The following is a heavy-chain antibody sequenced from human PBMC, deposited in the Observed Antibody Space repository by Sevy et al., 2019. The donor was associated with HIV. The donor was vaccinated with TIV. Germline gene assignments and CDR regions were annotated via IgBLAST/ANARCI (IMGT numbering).Heavy chain of an antibody. Sequence: GGSLRLSCAVSGLAFTYAWMSWVCQAPGKGLESVGRIKSKVDGGTTDYGAPVKGRFTISRDDSKNTLYLQMNSLKTEDTAVYYCATDPIIVLMVTDGMDVWGQGTTVTVSS. V-gene: IGHV3-15*01. CDR2: IKSKVDGGTT. CDR3: ATDPIIVLMVTDGMDV. D-gene: IGHD2-8*01. CDR1: GLAFTYAW. J-gene: IGHJ6*02.